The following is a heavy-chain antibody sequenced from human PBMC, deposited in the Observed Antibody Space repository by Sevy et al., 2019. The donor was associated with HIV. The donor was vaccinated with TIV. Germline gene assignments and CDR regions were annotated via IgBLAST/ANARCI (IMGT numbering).Heavy chain of an antibody. Sequence: GGSLRLSCVASGFTFSSYSMNWVRQAPGKGLEWVSYISSSSDSSRTLYYADSVKGRFSMSRDNAKNSVHRQMTSLRVEDTAVYYCARPDLSGWYFDFWGHGTLVTVSS. J-gene: IGHJ4*01. CDR3: ARPDLSGWYFDF. D-gene: IGHD6-19*01. CDR1: GFTFSSYS. V-gene: IGHV3-48*01. CDR2: ISSSSDSSRTL.